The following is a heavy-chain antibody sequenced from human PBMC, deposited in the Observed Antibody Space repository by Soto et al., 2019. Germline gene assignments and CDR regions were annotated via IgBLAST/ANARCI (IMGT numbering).Heavy chain of an antibody. D-gene: IGHD4-17*01. J-gene: IGHJ1*01. CDR1: GFTVSSNY. CDR2: IYSGGST. V-gene: IGHV3-66*01. Sequence: EVQLVESGGGLVQPGGSLRLSCAASGFTVSSNYMRWVRQAPEKGLEWVSVIYSGGSTYYADSVKGRFTISRDNSKNTLYLQMNSLRAEDTAVYYCARDFVHGDHPEYFQHWGQGTLVTVSS. CDR3: ARDFVHGDHPEYFQH.